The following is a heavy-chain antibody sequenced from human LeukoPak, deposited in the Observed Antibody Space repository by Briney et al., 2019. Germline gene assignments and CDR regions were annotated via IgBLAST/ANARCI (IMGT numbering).Heavy chain of an antibody. CDR2: FDPEDGET. J-gene: IGHJ3*02. V-gene: IGHV1-24*01. CDR1: GYTLTELS. Sequence: ASVKVSCKVSGYTLTELSMHWVRQAPGKGREWMGGFDPEDGETIYAQKFQGRVTMTEDTSTDTAYMELSSLRSEDTAVYYCATDLGIAVAEAVPGAFDIWGQGTMVTVSS. D-gene: IGHD6-19*01. CDR3: ATDLGIAVAEAVPGAFDI.